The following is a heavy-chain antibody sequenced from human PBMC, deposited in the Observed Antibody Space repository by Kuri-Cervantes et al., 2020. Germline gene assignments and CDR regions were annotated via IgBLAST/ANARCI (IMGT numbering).Heavy chain of an antibody. V-gene: IGHV3-7*01. J-gene: IGHJ3*02. D-gene: IGHD3-16*02. CDR3: AKDRWAFDI. CDR1: GFPFRSYW. CDR2: INQDGTDK. Sequence: GESLKISCVVSGFPFRSYWMSWIRQAPGSGLEWVANINQDGTDKYYVDSVMGRFTISRDNAGNSLYLQMNSLRAEDTAVYYCAKDRWAFDIWGQGTMVTVSS.